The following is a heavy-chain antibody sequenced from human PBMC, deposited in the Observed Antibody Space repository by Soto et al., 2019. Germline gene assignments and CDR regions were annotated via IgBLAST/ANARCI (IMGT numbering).Heavy chain of an antibody. CDR1: GGSISSYY. D-gene: IGHD6-13*01. CDR2: IYYSGST. V-gene: IGHV4-59*01. J-gene: IGHJ5*02. CDR3: ARDLVVAAAGNWFDP. Sequence: QVQLQESGPGLVKPSETLSLTCTVSGGSISSYYWSWIRQHPGKGLEWIGYIYYSGSTNYNPSLKSRVTISVDTSKNQFSLKLSSVTAADTAVYYCARDLVVAAAGNWFDPWGQGTLVTVSS.